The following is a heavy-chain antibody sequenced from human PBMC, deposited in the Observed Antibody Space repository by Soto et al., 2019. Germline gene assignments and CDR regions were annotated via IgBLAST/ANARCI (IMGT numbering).Heavy chain of an antibody. D-gene: IGHD6-6*01. Sequence: GASVKVSCKVSGGTFSSYAISWVRQAPGQGLEWMGGIIPIFGTANYAQKFQGRVTITADESTSTAYMELSSLRSEDTAVYYCARASIAARPSYYGMDVWGQGTTVTVSS. CDR2: IIPIFGTA. CDR3: ARASIAARPSYYGMDV. CDR1: GGTFSSYA. V-gene: IGHV1-69*13. J-gene: IGHJ6*02.